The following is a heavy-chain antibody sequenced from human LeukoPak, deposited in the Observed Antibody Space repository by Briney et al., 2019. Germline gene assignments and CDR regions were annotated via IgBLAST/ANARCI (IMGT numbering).Heavy chain of an antibody. V-gene: IGHV4-61*02. Sequence: SETLSLTCTVSGGSISSGSYYWSWIRQPAGKGLEWIGRIYTSGSTNYNPSLKSRVTISVDTSKNQFSLKLSSVTAADTAVYYCARDLYGPPDLEFDYWGQGTLVTVSS. J-gene: IGHJ4*02. D-gene: IGHD4-17*01. CDR2: IYTSGST. CDR3: ARDLYGPPDLEFDY. CDR1: GGSISSGSYY.